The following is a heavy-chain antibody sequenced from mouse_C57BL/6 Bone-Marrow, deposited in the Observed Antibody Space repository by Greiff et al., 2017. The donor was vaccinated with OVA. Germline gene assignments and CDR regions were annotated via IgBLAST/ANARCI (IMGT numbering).Heavy chain of an antibody. J-gene: IGHJ2*01. D-gene: IGHD1-1*01. CDR3: ARGTVVAPFDY. Sequence: QVQLQQPGAELVKPGASVKLSCKASGYTFTSYWMQWVKQRPGRGLEWIGEIDPSDSYTNYNQKFKGKATLTVDTSSSTAYMQLSSLTSEDSAVYYCARGTVVAPFDYWGQGTTLTVSS. CDR2: IDPSDSYT. V-gene: IGHV1-50*01. CDR1: GYTFTSYW.